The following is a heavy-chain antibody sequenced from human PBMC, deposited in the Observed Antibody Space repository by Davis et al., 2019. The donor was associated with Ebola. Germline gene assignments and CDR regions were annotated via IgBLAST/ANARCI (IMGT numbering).Heavy chain of an antibody. D-gene: IGHD3-3*01. CDR3: ARDPSSDFWSGYLFDY. Sequence: GGSLRLSCAASGFTFAVYAMHWVRQAPGKGLEWVAVIWYDGSNKYYADSVTGRFTISRDNSKNTLYLQMNSLRAEDTAVYYCARDPSSDFWSGYLFDYWGQGTLVTVSS. CDR1: GFTFAVYA. J-gene: IGHJ4*02. CDR2: IWYDGSNK. V-gene: IGHV3-33*08.